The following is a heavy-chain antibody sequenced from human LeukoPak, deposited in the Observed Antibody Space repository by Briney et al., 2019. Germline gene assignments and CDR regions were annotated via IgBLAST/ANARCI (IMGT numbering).Heavy chain of an antibody. J-gene: IGHJ4*02. V-gene: IGHV4-39*07. CDR1: GGSISSSSYY. Sequence: PSETLSLTCTVSGGSISSSSYYWGWIRQPPGKGLEWIGSIYYSGSTYYNPSLKSRVTISVDTSKNQFSLKLSSVTAADTAVYYCARDRKLNYDSSGYPRGGSDYWGQGTLVTVSS. CDR2: IYYSGST. CDR3: ARDRKLNYDSSGYPRGGSDY. D-gene: IGHD3-22*01.